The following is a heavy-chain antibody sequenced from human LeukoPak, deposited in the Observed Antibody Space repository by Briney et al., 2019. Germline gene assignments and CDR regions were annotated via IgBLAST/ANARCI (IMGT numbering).Heavy chain of an antibody. CDR3: ARDARATGTTYSYSGMDV. CDR2: IRNKANSYTT. Sequence: PGGSLRLSCAASGFTFSDYYMDWVRQAPGKGLEWVGRIRNKANSYTTEYAASVKGRFTISRDDSKNSLYLQMNSLKTEDTAVYYCARDARATGTTYSYSGMDVWGQGTTVTVSS. CDR1: GFTFSDYY. V-gene: IGHV3-72*01. D-gene: IGHD4-17*01. J-gene: IGHJ6*02.